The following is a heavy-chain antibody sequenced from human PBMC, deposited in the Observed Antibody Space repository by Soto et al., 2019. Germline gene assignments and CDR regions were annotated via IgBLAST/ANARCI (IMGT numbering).Heavy chain of an antibody. CDR3: AREYGTSCYVEFVCYYYGMDV. CDR1: GFTFSSYA. V-gene: IGHV3-30-3*01. CDR2: ISYDGSNK. J-gene: IGHJ6*02. D-gene: IGHD2-2*01. Sequence: QVQLVESGGGVVQPGRSLRLSCAASGFTFSSYAMHWVRQAPGKGLEWVAVISYDGSNKYYADSVKGRFTISRDNSKKTLYLQMNSLRAEDTAVYYCAREYGTSCYVEFVCYYYGMDVWGQGTTVTVSS.